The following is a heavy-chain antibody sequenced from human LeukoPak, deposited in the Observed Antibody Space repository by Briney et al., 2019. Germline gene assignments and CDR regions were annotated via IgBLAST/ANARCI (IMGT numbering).Heavy chain of an antibody. CDR3: AKERGNNGGNTNGYFDY. CDR2: TSGSGGTT. Sequence: GGSLRLSCAASGFTFSRYEMNWVRRAPGKGLEWVSVTSGSGGTTYSADSVKGRFTISRDNSKNTLYLQMNSLRAEDTAAYYCAKERGNNGGNTNGYFDYWGQGTLVTVSS. D-gene: IGHD4-23*01. CDR1: GFTFSRYE. J-gene: IGHJ4*02. V-gene: IGHV3-23*01.